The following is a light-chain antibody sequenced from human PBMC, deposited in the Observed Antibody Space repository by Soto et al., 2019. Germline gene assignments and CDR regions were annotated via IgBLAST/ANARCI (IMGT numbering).Light chain of an antibody. CDR1: QSVSSD. CDR3: QQRRNWPFT. Sequence: EIVLTQSPATLSLSPGERATLSCRASQSVSSDLAWYQQKPGQAPRLLIHDASNRATGIPARFSGSGSGTDFTLTISGLEPEDFAVYYCQQRRNWPFTFAGGTKVDIK. V-gene: IGKV3-11*01. CDR2: DAS. J-gene: IGKJ4*01.